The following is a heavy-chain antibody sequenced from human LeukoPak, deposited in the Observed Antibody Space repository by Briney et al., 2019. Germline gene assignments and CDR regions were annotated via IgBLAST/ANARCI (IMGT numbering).Heavy chain of an antibody. D-gene: IGHD2-2*01. V-gene: IGHV3-15*01. CDR3: TTGVVVPAAFNYYYYGMDV. CDR1: GFTFSNAW. CDR2: IKSKTDGGTT. J-gene: IGHJ6*02. Sequence: GGSLRLSCAASGFTFSNAWMSWVRQAPGKGLEWVGRIKSKTDGGTTDYAAPVKGRFTISRDDSKNTLYLQMNSLKTEDTTVYYCTTGVVVPAAFNYYYYGMDVWGQGTTVTVSS.